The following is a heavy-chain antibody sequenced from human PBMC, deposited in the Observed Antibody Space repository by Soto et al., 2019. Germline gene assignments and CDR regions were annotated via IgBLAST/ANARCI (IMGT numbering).Heavy chain of an antibody. J-gene: IGHJ4*02. CDR2: IYYSGST. D-gene: IGHD6-19*01. CDR1: GGSISSSSYY. Sequence: QLQLQESGPGLVKPSETLSLTCTVSGGSISSSSYYWGWIRQPPGKGLEWIGSIYYSGSTYYNPSLKSRVTISVDTSKNQFSLKLSSVTAADTAVYYCARQGTGIAVAQTDYWGQGTLVTVSS. CDR3: ARQGTGIAVAQTDY. V-gene: IGHV4-39*01.